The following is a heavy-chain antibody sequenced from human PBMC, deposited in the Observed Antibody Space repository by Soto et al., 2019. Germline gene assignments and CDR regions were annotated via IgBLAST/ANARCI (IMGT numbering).Heavy chain of an antibody. CDR3: ARVTLSSSREFDY. Sequence: QVQLQESGPGLVKPSQTLSLTCTVSGGSISSGGYYWSWIRQHPGKGLEWLGYIYYSGSTYYNPSLNSRVTISVDTSKNQFSLKLSSVTAADTAVYYCARVTLSSSREFDYWGQGTLVTVSS. V-gene: IGHV4-31*03. CDR2: IYYSGST. CDR1: GGSISSGGYY. J-gene: IGHJ4*02. D-gene: IGHD6-6*01.